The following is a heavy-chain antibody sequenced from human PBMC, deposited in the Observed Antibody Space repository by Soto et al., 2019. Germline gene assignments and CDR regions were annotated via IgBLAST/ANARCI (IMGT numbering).Heavy chain of an antibody. CDR3: AINPHCSSTSCYESDY. CDR1: GFTFSSYA. CDR2: ISGSGGST. Sequence: PGGSLRLSCAASGFTFSSYAMSWVRQAPGKGLEWVSAISGSGGSTYYADSVKGRFTISRDNSKNTLYLQMNSLRAEDTAVYYCAINPHCSSTSCYESDYWGQGTLVTVSS. D-gene: IGHD2-2*01. J-gene: IGHJ4*02. V-gene: IGHV3-23*01.